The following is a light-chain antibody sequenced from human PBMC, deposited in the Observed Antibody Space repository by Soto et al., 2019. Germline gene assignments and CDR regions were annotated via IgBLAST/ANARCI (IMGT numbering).Light chain of an antibody. CDR1: QAVNTI. CDR2: LTS. V-gene: IGKV3D-11*01. J-gene: IGKJ1*01. CDR3: HQRQRWPRT. Sequence: IVFTQAPATGPAFPGDRVTLSCRASQAVNTILALYQHKPGQAPRLLIYLTSNRATGIPARFSGSGSETDFTLTISSLEPEAFAVYYCHQRQRWPRTFGQGSKVDIK.